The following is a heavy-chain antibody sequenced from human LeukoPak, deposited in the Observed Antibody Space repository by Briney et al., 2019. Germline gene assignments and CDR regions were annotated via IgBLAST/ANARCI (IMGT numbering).Heavy chain of an antibody. D-gene: IGHD2-2*01. V-gene: IGHV4-39*01. CDR1: GVSVTTSGYY. CDR2: ISYSGIT. Sequence: PSETLSLTCTVFGVSVTTSGYYGAWIRPPPGRGLEWVGNISYSGITYSNPSLRGRVTISGATAKNPLSLKLPSVTAADTAVYYCARHNDYASLMDVWGQRATVTVSS. J-gene: IGHJ6*02. CDR3: ARHNDYASLMDV.